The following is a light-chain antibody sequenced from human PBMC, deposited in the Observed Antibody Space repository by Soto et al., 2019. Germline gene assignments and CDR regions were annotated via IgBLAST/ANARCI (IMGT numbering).Light chain of an antibody. CDR1: NSDVASYNL. V-gene: IGLV2-23*02. CDR2: EVS. J-gene: IGLJ3*02. CDR3: CSYVSSDTKV. Sequence: QAASISGSPGQSITISCTGTNSDVASYNLVSWYQQHPGKAPKLLFYEVSKRPSGVSSRFSGSKSGNTASLTISGLQPEDESHYYCCSYVSSDTKVFGGGTKLTVL.